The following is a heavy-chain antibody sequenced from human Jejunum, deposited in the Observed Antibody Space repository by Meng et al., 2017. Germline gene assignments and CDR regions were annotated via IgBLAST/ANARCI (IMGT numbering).Heavy chain of an antibody. Sequence: QVQLHAPGPGRVEPSETLSLTCTVSGGSINNFDRSWVRQPAGKGLEWIGRIYRSGSATFNASLKSRVSMSVDTSNNQFSLTLTSMTAADAAMYYCARDYGDNYDISTGYFKGYYFDLWGRGTLVTVSS. CDR1: GGSINNFD. CDR2: IYRSGSA. J-gene: IGHJ2*01. CDR3: ARDYGDNYDISTGYFKGYYFDL. V-gene: IGHV4-4*07. D-gene: IGHD3-9*01.